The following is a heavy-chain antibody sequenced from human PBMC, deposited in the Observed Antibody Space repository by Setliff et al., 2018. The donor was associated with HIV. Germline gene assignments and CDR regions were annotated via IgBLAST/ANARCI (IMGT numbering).Heavy chain of an antibody. CDR2: VYYSGST. V-gene: IGHV4-39*07. D-gene: IGHD3-22*01. CDR1: DDSISSGGYC. Sequence: SETLSLTCTVSDDSISSGGYCWGWIRQPPGKGLEWIGSVYYSGSTYYNPSLKSRVIISLDTSKKQVSLKVTSVTAADTALYYCARNLDTSANYFTPFFDYWGQATLVTVSS. CDR3: ARNLDTSANYFTPFFDY. J-gene: IGHJ4*02.